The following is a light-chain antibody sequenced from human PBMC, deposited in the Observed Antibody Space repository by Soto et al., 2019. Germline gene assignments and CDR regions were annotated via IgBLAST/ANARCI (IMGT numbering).Light chain of an antibody. CDR2: NAS. J-gene: IGKJ5*01. V-gene: IGKV3-11*01. Sequence: DIVLTQSPATLSLSPGERASLSCRASRSVSSYLAWYQQKPGQAPRLLIYNASNRASGVPARFSGSGSGTEFTLTISSLQSEDFAVYYCQQYKNWPPITFGQGTRLEIK. CDR1: RSVSSY. CDR3: QQYKNWPPIT.